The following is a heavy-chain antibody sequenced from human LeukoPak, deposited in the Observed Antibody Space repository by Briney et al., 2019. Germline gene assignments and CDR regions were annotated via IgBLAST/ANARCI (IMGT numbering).Heavy chain of an antibody. CDR1: GFTFSSYA. CDR3: ARDRGGSSWYYPFYFDY. CDR2: ISSSTSYI. D-gene: IGHD6-13*01. Sequence: GGSLRLSCAASGFTFSSYAMSWVRQAPGKGLEWVSSISSSTSYIYYADSVKGRFTISRDNGKNSLYLQMNSLRAEDTAVYYCARDRGGSSWYYPFYFDYWGQGTLVTVSS. V-gene: IGHV3-21*01. J-gene: IGHJ4*02.